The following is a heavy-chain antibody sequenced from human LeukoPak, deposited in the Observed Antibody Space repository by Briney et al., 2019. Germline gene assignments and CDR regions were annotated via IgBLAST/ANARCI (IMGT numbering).Heavy chain of an antibody. CDR2: ISSSSSYI. J-gene: IGHJ4*02. D-gene: IGHD1-26*01. V-gene: IGHV3-21*01. Sequence: GSLRLSCAASGFTFSSYSMNWVRQAPGKGLEWVSSISSSSSYIYYADSVKGRFTISRDNAKNSLYLQMNSLRAEDTAVYYCARDSASGSYYSDYFDYWGQGTLVTVSS. CDR1: GFTFSSYS. CDR3: ARDSASGSYYSDYFDY.